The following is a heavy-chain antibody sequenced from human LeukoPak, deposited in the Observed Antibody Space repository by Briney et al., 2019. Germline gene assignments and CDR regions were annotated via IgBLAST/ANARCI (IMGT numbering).Heavy chain of an antibody. V-gene: IGHV1-18*01. D-gene: IGHD2-21*02. CDR2: ISAYNGNT. Sequence: GASVKVSCKASGYTFTSYGISWVRQAPGQGLEWMGWISAYNGNTNYAQKLQGRVTMTTDTSTSTAYMELRSLRSGDTAVYYCAREARIVVVTAIYYYYGMDVWGQGTTVTVSS. CDR3: AREARIVVVTAIYYYYGMDV. J-gene: IGHJ6*02. CDR1: GYTFTSYG.